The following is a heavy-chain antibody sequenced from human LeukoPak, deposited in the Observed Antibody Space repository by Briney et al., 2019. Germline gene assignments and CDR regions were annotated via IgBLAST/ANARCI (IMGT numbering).Heavy chain of an antibody. CDR2: ISYDGSNK. D-gene: IGHD3-10*01. Sequence: GGSLRLSCAASGFTFSSYGMHWVRQAPGKGLEWVAVISYDGSNKYYADSVKGRFTISRDNSKNTLSLQMTSLRAEDTAVYYCAKRGRFAGNWFDLWGQGTLVTVSS. J-gene: IGHJ5*02. V-gene: IGHV3-30*18. CDR1: GFTFSSYG. CDR3: AKRGRFAGNWFDL.